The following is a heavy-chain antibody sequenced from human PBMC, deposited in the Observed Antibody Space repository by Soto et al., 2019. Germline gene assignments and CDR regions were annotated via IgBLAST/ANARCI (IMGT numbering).Heavy chain of an antibody. CDR1: GFSFPTSW. CDR3: GRDRAYNTFDY. J-gene: IGHJ4*02. D-gene: IGHD1-1*01. V-gene: IGHV3-7*01. CDR2: IKEDGSRA. Sequence: DVQLVESGGGLVQPGGSLRLSCAASGFSFPTSWMIWVRQAPGEGLEWVANIKEDGSRAYYADSVKGRFTISRDNAKDSLYLQMNSLRDEDTAVYYCGRDRAYNTFDYWGQGTLVTVSS.